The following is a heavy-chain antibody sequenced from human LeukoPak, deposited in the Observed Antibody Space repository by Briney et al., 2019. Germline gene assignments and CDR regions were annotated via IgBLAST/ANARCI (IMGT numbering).Heavy chain of an antibody. V-gene: IGHV4-39*01. D-gene: IGHD2-15*01. Sequence: SETLSLTCTVSGGSVSSSFYYWGWIRQPPGKGLEWIGSLNFSGSTHYNPSLKSRVTISVDTSKNQFSLKLTSVTAADTAVYYCATAASESVDYWGQGTVHTVFS. J-gene: IGHJ4*02. CDR2: LNFSGST. CDR1: GGSVSSSFYY. CDR3: ATAASESVDY.